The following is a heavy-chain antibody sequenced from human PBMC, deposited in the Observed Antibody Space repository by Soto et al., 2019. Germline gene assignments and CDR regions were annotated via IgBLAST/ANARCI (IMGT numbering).Heavy chain of an antibody. D-gene: IGHD2-15*01. CDR3: ARVLGYCSGGSCYPYGMDV. J-gene: IGHJ6*02. CDR1: GYTFTSYG. Sequence: ASVKVSCKASGYTFTSYGISWVRQAPGQGLEWMGWISAYNGNTNYAQKLQGRVTMTTDTSTSTAYMELRSLRSDDTAVYYCARVLGYCSGGSCYPYGMDVWCQGTTVTVSS. V-gene: IGHV1-18*01. CDR2: ISAYNGNT.